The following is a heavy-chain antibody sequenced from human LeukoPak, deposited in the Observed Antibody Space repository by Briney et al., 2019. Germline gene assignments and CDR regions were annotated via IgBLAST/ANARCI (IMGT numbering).Heavy chain of an antibody. V-gene: IGHV3-7*01. J-gene: IGHJ4*02. CDR3: ARDYFDY. CDR1: EFTFNNYW. Sequence: PGGSLRLSCAASEFTFNNYWMSWVRQAPGKGLEWVANIKQDGSEKYYVDSVKGRFTISRDNAKNSLYLQMNSLRAEDTAVYYCARDYFDYWGQGTLVTVSS. CDR2: IKQDGSEK.